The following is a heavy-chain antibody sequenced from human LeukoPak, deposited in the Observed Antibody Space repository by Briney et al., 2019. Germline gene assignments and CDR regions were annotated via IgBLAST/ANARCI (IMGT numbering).Heavy chain of an antibody. CDR2: IIPIFGTA. D-gene: IGHD3-3*01. Sequence: SVKVSCKASGGTFSSYAISWVRQAPGQGLEWMGGIIPIFGTANYAQKFQGRVTITADESTSTAYMELSSLRSEDTAVYYCARDSVLRFLEWSSWGQGTLVTVSS. CDR3: ARDSVLRFLEWSS. CDR1: GGTFSSYA. V-gene: IGHV1-69*13. J-gene: IGHJ4*02.